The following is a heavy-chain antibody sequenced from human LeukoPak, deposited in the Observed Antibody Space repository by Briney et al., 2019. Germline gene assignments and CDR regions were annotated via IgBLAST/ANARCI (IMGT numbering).Heavy chain of an antibody. V-gene: IGHV1-8*01. D-gene: IGHD5-18*01. Sequence: ASVKVSCKASGYTFTSYDINWVRQATGQGLEWMGWMNPNSGNTGYAQKFQGRVTMTRSTSISTAYMELSSLRSEDTAVYYCARGRYSYGPQDYWGQGTLVTVSS. CDR1: GYTFTSYD. CDR3: ARGRYSYGPQDY. CDR2: MNPNSGNT. J-gene: IGHJ4*02.